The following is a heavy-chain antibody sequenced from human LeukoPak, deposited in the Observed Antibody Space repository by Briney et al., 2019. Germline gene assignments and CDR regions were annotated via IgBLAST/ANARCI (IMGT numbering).Heavy chain of an antibody. CDR3: AKGPVVTFDI. CDR2: IYGAGAGIT. V-gene: IGHV3-53*01. Sequence: PGGSLRLSCATSGFTVNNNYMSWVRQAPGKGLEWVSVIYGAGAGITYYIDSVKGRFTISRDNSRNTVYLQMNSLRAEDTAVYYCAKGPVVTFDIWGQGTMVTVSS. CDR1: GFTVNNNY. J-gene: IGHJ3*02. D-gene: IGHD2-15*01.